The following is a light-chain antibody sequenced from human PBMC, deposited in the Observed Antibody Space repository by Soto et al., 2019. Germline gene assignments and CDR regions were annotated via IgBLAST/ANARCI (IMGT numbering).Light chain of an antibody. Sequence: DIQLTQPPSSLSASIGDRVTITCRASQSMSRYLNWYQQKSGEAPKLLIYAASSLKSGVPSRFSGSGSGTDFTLTITNLQPEDFATYYCQQSSSSPWTFGQGTKVEIK. CDR2: AAS. J-gene: IGKJ1*01. V-gene: IGKV1-39*01. CDR1: QSMSRY. CDR3: QQSSSSPWT.